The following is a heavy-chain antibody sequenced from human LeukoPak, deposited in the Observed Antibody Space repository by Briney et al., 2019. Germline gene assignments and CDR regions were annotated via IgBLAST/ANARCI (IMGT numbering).Heavy chain of an antibody. CDR2: INHSGST. V-gene: IGHV4-34*01. CDR1: GGSFSGYY. CDR3: ARIPLYSSRNNWFDP. Sequence: PSEALSLTCAVYGGSFSGYYWSWIRQPPGKGLEWIGEINHSGSTNYTPSLKSRVTISVDTSKNQFSLKLSSVTAADTAVYYCARIPLYSSRNNWFDPWGQGTLVTVSS. J-gene: IGHJ5*02. D-gene: IGHD6-13*01.